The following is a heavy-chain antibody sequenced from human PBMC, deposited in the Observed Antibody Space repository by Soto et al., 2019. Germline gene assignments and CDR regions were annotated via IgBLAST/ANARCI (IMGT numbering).Heavy chain of an antibody. CDR2: INAFSGNT. CDR1: GYTFSRNG. V-gene: IGHV1-18*01. Sequence: QVQLVQSVAEVRKPGDSVKVSCKASGYTFSRNGISWVRQAPGQGLEWMGRINAFSGNTDYIETFQGSVTMTTDTSTRTAYMEVRSLKSGDPAVYYCARDAGESIFSIRGTRYKSYGMDVWGQGTTVTVSS. D-gene: IGHD1-7*01. CDR3: ARDAGESIFSIRGTRYKSYGMDV. J-gene: IGHJ6*02.